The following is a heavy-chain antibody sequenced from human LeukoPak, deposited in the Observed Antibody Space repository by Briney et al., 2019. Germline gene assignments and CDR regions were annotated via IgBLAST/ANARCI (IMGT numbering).Heavy chain of an antibody. V-gene: IGHV3-7*01. CDR3: AREGVRGSLDY. D-gene: IGHD3-10*01. CDR2: IKQDGSEE. Sequence: GGSLRLSCAASGFTFSSYWMSWVRQAPGKGLEWVANIKQDGSEEYYVDSVKGRFTISRDNAKNSQYLLMNSLRAEDTAVYYCAREGVRGSLDYWGQGTLVTASS. CDR1: GFTFSSYW. J-gene: IGHJ4*02.